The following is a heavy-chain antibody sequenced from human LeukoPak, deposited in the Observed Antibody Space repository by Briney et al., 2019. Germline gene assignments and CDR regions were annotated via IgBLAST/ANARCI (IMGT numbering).Heavy chain of an antibody. CDR2: IYHSGST. J-gene: IGHJ4*02. CDR1: GGSISSGGYS. D-gene: IGHD2-21*02. Sequence: SETLSLTCAVSGGSISSGGYSWSWIRQPPGKGLEWIGYIYHSGSTYYNPSLKSRVIISVDRSKNQFSLKLSSVTAADTAVYYCARGSYCGGDCYSAWDYWGQGTLVTVSS. CDR3: ARGSYCGGDCYSAWDY. V-gene: IGHV4-30-2*01.